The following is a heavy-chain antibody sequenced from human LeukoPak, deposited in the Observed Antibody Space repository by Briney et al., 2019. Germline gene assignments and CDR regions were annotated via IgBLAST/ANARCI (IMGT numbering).Heavy chain of an antibody. CDR3: AKRLLDNYADAFDI. J-gene: IGHJ3*02. Sequence: PGRSLRLSCAASGFTFSSYGMHWVRQAPGKGLEWVAVISYDGSNKYYADSVKGRFTISRDNSKNTLYLQMNSLRAEDTAVYYCAKRLLDNYADAFDIWGQGTVVTVSS. CDR1: GFTFSSYG. D-gene: IGHD4-11*01. V-gene: IGHV3-30*18. CDR2: ISYDGSNK.